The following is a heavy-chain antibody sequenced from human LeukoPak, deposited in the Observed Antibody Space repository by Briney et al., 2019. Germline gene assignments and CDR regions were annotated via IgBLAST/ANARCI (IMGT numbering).Heavy chain of an antibody. D-gene: IGHD3-9*01. CDR3: ARVCRYFDWSGGSGEYYYMDV. Sequence: GASVKVSCKASGYTFTSYDVNWVRQATGQGLEWMGWMNPNSGNTGYAQKFQGRVTITRNTSISTAYMELSSLRSEDTAVYYCARVCRYFDWSGGSGEYYYMDVWGKGTTVTVSS. J-gene: IGHJ6*03. V-gene: IGHV1-8*03. CDR1: GYTFTSYD. CDR2: MNPNSGNT.